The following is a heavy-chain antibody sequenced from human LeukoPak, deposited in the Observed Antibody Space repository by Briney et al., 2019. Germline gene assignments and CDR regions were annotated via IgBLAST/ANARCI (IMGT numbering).Heavy chain of an antibody. V-gene: IGHV1-18*01. Sequence: ASVKVSCKASGYTFTSYGISWVRQAPGQGLEWMGWISAYNGNTNYAQKPQGRVTMTTDTSTSTAYMELRSLRSDDTAVYYCARVYCTNGVCSKYYFDYWGQGTLVTVSS. CDR2: ISAYNGNT. D-gene: IGHD2-8*01. CDR3: ARVYCTNGVCSKYYFDY. CDR1: GYTFTSYG. J-gene: IGHJ4*02.